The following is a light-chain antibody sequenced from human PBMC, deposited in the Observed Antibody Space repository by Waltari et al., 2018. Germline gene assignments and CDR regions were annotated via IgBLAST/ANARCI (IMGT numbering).Light chain of an antibody. CDR2: SNK. Sequence: QSVLTQPPSASGTPGQRVTISCSGSSSNIGNNPINWYHQLPGTAPKLLIYSNKQRPSGVPARFSGSKSDTSASLTISGLQSEDEADYYCATWDDNLTGVVFGGGTKLTV. CDR1: SSNIGNNP. V-gene: IGLV1-44*01. CDR3: ATWDDNLTGVV. J-gene: IGLJ2*01.